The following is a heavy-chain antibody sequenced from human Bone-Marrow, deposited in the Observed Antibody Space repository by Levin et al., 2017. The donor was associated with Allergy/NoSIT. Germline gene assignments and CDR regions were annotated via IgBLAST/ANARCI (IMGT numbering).Heavy chain of an antibody. CDR2: ISSSSSYI. CDR1: GFTFSSYS. V-gene: IGHV3-21*01. J-gene: IGHJ4*02. D-gene: IGHD3-22*01. CDR3: ARDGLITMIERVYFDY. Sequence: GESLKISCAASGFTFSSYSMNWVRQAPGKGLEWVSSISSSSSYIYYADSVKGRFTISRDNAKNSLYLQMNSLRAEDTAVYYCARDGLITMIERVYFDYWGQGTLVTVSS.